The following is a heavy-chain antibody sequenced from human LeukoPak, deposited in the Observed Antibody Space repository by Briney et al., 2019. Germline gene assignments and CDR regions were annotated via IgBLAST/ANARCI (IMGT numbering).Heavy chain of an antibody. V-gene: IGHV4-61*01. CDR3: ARRTAAEAFDY. CDR1: GGSVSSGSYY. CDR2: IYYSGST. Sequence: PSETLSLTCTVSGGSVSSGSYYWSWIRQPPGKGLEWIGYIYYSGSTNYNPSLKSRVTISVDTSKNQFSLKLSSVTAADTAVYYCARRTAAEAFDYWGQGTRVTVSS. D-gene: IGHD6-13*01. J-gene: IGHJ4*02.